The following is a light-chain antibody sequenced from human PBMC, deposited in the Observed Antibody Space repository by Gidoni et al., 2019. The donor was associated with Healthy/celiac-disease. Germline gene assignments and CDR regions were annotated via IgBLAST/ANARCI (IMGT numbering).Light chain of an antibody. J-gene: IGKJ1*01. CDR1: QSVSSN. V-gene: IGKV3-15*01. Sequence: EIVMTQSPATLSVSPGERATLSCRASQSVSSNLAWYQQKPGQAPRLLIYGASTRATGIPARFSGSGSGTEFTLTISSLQSEDFAVYYCQQYNKWSPTFXQXTKVEIK. CDR3: QQYNKWSPT. CDR2: GAS.